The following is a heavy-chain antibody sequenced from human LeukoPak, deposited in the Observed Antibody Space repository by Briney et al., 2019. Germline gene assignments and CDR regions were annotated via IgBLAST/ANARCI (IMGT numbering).Heavy chain of an antibody. D-gene: IGHD6-13*01. CDR1: GDSISSSNW. J-gene: IGHJ5*02. CDR3: ARGTVAAGTCWFGP. CDR2: IYHSGST. V-gene: IGHV4-4*02. Sequence: PSGTLSLTCAVSGDSISSSNWWSWVRQPPGKGLEWIGEIYHSGSTNYNPSLKSRVTISVDKSKNQFSLKLTSVTAADTAVYYCARGTVAAGTCWFGPWGQGTLVTVSS.